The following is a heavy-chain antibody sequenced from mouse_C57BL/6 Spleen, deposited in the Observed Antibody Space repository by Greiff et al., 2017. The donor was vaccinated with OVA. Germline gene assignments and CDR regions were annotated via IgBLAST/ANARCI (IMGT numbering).Heavy chain of an antibody. J-gene: IGHJ2*01. CDR3: ARSDNPGPFDY. CDR2: IYPGDGDT. Sequence: QVQLQQSGPELVKPGASVKISCKASGYAFSSSWMNWVKQRPGKGLEWIGRIYPGDGDTNYNGKFKGKATLTADKSSSTAYMQLSSLTSEDSAVYFCARSDNPGPFDYWGQGTTLTVSS. D-gene: IGHD1-3*01. CDR1: GYAFSSSW. V-gene: IGHV1-82*01.